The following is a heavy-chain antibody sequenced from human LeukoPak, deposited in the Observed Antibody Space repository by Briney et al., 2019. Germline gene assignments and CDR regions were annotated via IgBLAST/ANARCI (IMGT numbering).Heavy chain of an antibody. D-gene: IGHD6-19*01. CDR1: GFTVSSNY. J-gene: IGHJ4*02. V-gene: IGHV3-53*01. CDR2: IYSGGST. CDR3: ARVHVGAVAGKNYFDY. Sequence: PGGSLRLSCAASGFTVSSNYMSWVRRAPGKGLEWVSVIYSGGSTYYADSVKGRFTISRDNSKNTLYLQMNSLRAEDTAVYYCARVHVGAVAGKNYFDYWGQGTLVTVSS.